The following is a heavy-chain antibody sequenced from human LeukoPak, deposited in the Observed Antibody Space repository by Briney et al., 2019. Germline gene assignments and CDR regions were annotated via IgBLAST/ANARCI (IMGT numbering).Heavy chain of an antibody. CDR3: ARDRGSSFDY. V-gene: IGHV1-2*02. J-gene: IGHJ4*02. D-gene: IGHD6-13*01. CDR1: GYTFTSYD. Sequence: ASVKVSCKASGYTFTSYDINWVRQATGQGLEWMGWINPNSGGTNYAQKFQGRVTMTRDTSISTAYMELSRLRSDDTAVYYCARDRGSSFDYWGQGTLVTVSS. CDR2: INPNSGGT.